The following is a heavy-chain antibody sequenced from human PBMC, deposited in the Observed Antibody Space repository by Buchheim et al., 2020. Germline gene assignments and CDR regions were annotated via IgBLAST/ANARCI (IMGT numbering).Heavy chain of an antibody. Sequence: EVQLVESGGGLVKPGGSLRLSCAASGFTFSSYSMNWVRQAPGKGLEWVSSISSSSSYIYYADSVKGRFTISRDNAKNSLYLQMNSLRAEDTAVYYCARVSSTNFWSGYYTYYYYYGMDVWGQGTT. J-gene: IGHJ6*02. V-gene: IGHV3-21*01. CDR2: ISSSSSYI. D-gene: IGHD3-3*01. CDR3: ARVSSTNFWSGYYTYYYYYGMDV. CDR1: GFTFSSYS.